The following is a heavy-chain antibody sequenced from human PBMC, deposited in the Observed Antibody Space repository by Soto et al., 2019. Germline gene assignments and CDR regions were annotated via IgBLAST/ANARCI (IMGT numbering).Heavy chain of an antibody. J-gene: IGHJ4*02. CDR1: GFSFSDYS. D-gene: IGHD1-1*01. CDR3: ARWNGYGDL. Sequence: EVQVFESGGGLVQPGGSLRLSCEASGFSFSDYSMAWVRQTPEKGLEWVSGMSIGGEKTFYIDSVKGRFIVSRDSSRDTVYFQMNRLRVEDTAVYYCARWNGYGDLWGQGTLVTVSS. CDR2: MSIGGEKT. V-gene: IGHV3-23*01.